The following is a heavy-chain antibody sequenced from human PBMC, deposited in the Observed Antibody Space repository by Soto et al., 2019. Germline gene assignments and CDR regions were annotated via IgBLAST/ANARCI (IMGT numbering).Heavy chain of an antibody. J-gene: IGHJ4*02. CDR2: IYYSGST. CDR3: ARAWGYCSGGSCYPAGLWPDY. Sequence: PSETLSLTCTVSGGSISSYYWSWIRQPPGKGLEWIGYIYYSGSTNYNPSLKSRATISLDTSKNQFSLKLSSVTAADTAVYYCARAWGYCSGGSCYPAGLWPDYWGQGTLVTVSS. D-gene: IGHD2-15*01. CDR1: GGSISSYY. V-gene: IGHV4-59*01.